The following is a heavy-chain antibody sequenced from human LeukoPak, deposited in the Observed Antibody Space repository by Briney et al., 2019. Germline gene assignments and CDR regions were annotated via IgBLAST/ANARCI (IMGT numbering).Heavy chain of an antibody. Sequence: GGSLRLSCAASGFTFSDYYMSWIRQALGKGLEWVSYITGSGTTIYYADSVRGRFTISRDNAKNSLYLQMNSLRAEDTAVYYCVRDPIPGYDPLDIWGQGTMVTVSS. CDR2: ITGSGTTI. CDR1: GFTFSDYY. CDR3: VRDPIPGYDPLDI. D-gene: IGHD1-14*01. V-gene: IGHV3-11*04. J-gene: IGHJ3*02.